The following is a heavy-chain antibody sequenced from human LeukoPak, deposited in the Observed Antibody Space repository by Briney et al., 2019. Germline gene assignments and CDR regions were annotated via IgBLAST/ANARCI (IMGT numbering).Heavy chain of an antibody. CDR3: ARDGQQLAYFDY. D-gene: IGHD6-13*01. CDR1: GFTFSSYA. CDR2: ISYDGSNK. V-gene: IGHV3-30-3*01. Sequence: GGSLRLSCAASGFTFSSYAMHWVRQAPGKGLEWVAVISYDGSNKYYADSVKGRFTISRDNSKNTLYLQMNSLRAEDTAVYYCARDGQQLAYFDYWGQGTLVTVSS. J-gene: IGHJ4*02.